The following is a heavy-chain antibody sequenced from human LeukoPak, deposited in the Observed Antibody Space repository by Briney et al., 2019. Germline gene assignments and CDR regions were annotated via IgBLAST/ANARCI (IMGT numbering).Heavy chain of an antibody. CDR3: ARGPLGAYYDFWSGYLGYDAFDV. Sequence: GGSLRLSCAASGFTFSSYAMHWVRQAPGKGLEWVSVISYDGSNKYYADSVKGRFTISRDNSKTTLYLQMNSLRAEDTAVYYCARGPLGAYYDFWSGYLGYDAFDVWGQGTMVTVSS. CDR2: ISYDGSNK. J-gene: IGHJ3*01. D-gene: IGHD3-3*01. CDR1: GFTFSSYA. V-gene: IGHV3-30-3*01.